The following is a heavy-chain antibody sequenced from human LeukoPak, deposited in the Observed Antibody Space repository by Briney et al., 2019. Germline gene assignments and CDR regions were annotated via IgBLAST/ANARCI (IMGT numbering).Heavy chain of an antibody. CDR2: ISGSGGST. CDR1: GFTFNSYN. Sequence: PGGSLRLSCAASGFTFNSYNMNWVRQAPGKGLEWVSGISGSGGSTYYTDSVKGRFTISRDNSKNTLYLQMNSLRAEDTAIYYCAKFQMRYCSGGSCHPFDYWGQGTLVTVSS. D-gene: IGHD2-15*01. V-gene: IGHV3-23*01. J-gene: IGHJ4*02. CDR3: AKFQMRYCSGGSCHPFDY.